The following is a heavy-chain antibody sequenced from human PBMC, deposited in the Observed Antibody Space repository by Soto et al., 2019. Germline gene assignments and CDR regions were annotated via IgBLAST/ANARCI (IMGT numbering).Heavy chain of an antibody. CDR2: INHSGST. CDR1: GGSFSGYY. J-gene: IGHJ5*02. V-gene: IGHV4-34*01. Sequence: SETLSLTCSVYGGSFSGYYWSWIRQPPGKGLERIGQINHSGSTNYNPSLKSRVTISVDTSKNQFSLKLSSVTAADTAVYYCTGEFIAAAGQNLFDPWGPGTLVTVSS. D-gene: IGHD6-13*01. CDR3: TGEFIAAAGQNLFDP.